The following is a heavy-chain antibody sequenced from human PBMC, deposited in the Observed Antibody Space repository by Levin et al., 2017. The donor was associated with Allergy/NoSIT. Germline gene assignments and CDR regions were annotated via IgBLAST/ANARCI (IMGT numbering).Heavy chain of an antibody. Sequence: SGESLKISCAASGFNFDTFGMHWVRQAPGKGLEWVAIISDDGRKKYYADSVRGRFTISRDNFKNTVYLQMNSLRGEDTAFYYCAKDHDYGDYAGNSIEYWGQGALVTVSS. CDR3: AKDHDYGDYAGNSIEY. CDR1: GFNFDTFG. D-gene: IGHD4-23*01. V-gene: IGHV3-30*18. J-gene: IGHJ4*02. CDR2: ISDDGRKK.